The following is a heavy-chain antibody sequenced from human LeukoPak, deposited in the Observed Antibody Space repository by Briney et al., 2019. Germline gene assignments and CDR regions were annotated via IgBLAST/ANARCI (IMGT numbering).Heavy chain of an antibody. Sequence: GGSLRLSCAASGFSLSRYDMHWVRQPTGGGLEWVSTISPAGRTYYQDSMKGRFTISRDTVRNSVYLQMNSLRADDTAVYYCTRGGCGRTSCYGDSGLDPWGQGTLVTVSS. CDR3: TRGGCGRTSCYGDSGLDP. CDR2: ISPAGRT. D-gene: IGHD2-2*01. V-gene: IGHV3-13*01. J-gene: IGHJ5*02. CDR1: GFSLSRYD.